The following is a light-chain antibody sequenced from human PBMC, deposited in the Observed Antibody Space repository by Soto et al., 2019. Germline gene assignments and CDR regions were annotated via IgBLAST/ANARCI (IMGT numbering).Light chain of an antibody. J-gene: IGKJ2*01. V-gene: IGKV3-20*01. CDR2: GAS. Sequence: EIVLTQSPGTLSLSPGERATLSCRASQSVSSSYLAWYQQKPGQAPRLLIYGASSRATGIPDRFSGSGSGTDFTLTIIRLEPEVFAVYYCQQYGSSPPYTFGQGTKLEFK. CDR1: QSVSSSY. CDR3: QQYGSSPPYT.